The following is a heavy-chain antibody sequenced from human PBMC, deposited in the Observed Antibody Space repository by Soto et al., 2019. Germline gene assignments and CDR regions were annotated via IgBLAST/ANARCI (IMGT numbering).Heavy chain of an antibody. CDR3: ARREIQGPIDY. J-gene: IGHJ4*02. D-gene: IGHD1-26*01. CDR1: GYSISSSNW. CDR2: IYYSGTT. V-gene: IGHV4-28*01. Sequence: QVQLQESGPGLVKPSDTLSLTCAVSGYSISSSNWWGWIRQPPGKGLEWIGYIYYSGTTYYNPSLKSRVTMSVDTSRNQFSMKLTSVTAVDTAVYYCARREIQGPIDYWGQGTLVTVSS.